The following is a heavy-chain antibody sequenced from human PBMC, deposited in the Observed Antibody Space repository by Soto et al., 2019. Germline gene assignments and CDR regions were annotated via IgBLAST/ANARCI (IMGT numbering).Heavy chain of an antibody. V-gene: IGHV1-69*08. Sequence: QVQLVQSGAEVKKPGSSVKVSCKASGGTFSPYTINWVRQAPGQGLEWMGRIIPFHGVTNYAQKFQARETITAEKSTSTAYMELSGLRFEDTAMYYCTRDWEITVSTWSFGGFWGRGTLVTVSS. D-gene: IGHD3-10*01. J-gene: IGHJ4*02. CDR3: TRDWEITVSTWSFGGF. CDR2: IIPFHGVT. CDR1: GGTFSPYT.